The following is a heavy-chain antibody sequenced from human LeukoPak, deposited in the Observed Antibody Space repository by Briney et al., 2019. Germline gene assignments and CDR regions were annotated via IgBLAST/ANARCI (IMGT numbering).Heavy chain of an antibody. Sequence: SETLSLTCAVYGGSFSGYYWSWIRQPPGKGLEWIGEINHSGSTNYNPSLKSRATISVDTPKNQFSLKLSSVTAADTAVYYCARGPPPVLRFLEWFFDYWGQGTLVTVSS. CDR3: ARGPPPVLRFLEWFFDY. V-gene: IGHV4-34*01. CDR1: GGSFSGYY. J-gene: IGHJ4*02. D-gene: IGHD3-3*01. CDR2: INHSGST.